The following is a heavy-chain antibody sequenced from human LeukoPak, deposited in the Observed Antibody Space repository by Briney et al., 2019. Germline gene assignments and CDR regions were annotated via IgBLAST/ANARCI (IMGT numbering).Heavy chain of an antibody. J-gene: IGHJ6*02. V-gene: IGHV3-30*03. CDR1: GFTFSSYW. CDR3: ARGYRGAPLYGMDV. Sequence: GGSLRLSCAASGFTFSSYWMSWVRQAPGKGLEWVAVISYDGSNKYYADSVKGRFTISRDNSKNTLYLQMNSLRAEDTAVYYCARGYRGAPLYGMDVWGQGTTVTVSS. D-gene: IGHD4-23*01. CDR2: ISYDGSNK.